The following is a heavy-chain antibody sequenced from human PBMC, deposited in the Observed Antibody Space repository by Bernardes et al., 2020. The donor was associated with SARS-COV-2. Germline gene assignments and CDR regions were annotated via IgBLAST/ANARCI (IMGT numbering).Heavy chain of an antibody. J-gene: IGHJ4*02. V-gene: IGHV3-33*01. Sequence: GGSLRLSCAASGFTFSSYGMHWVRQAPGKGLEWVAVIWYDGSNKYYADSVKGRFTISRDNSKNTLYLQMNSLRAEDTAVYYCARDGSGSYFARRPFDYWGQETLVTGSS. CDR3: ARDGSGSYFARRPFDY. CDR2: IWYDGSNK. D-gene: IGHD3-10*01. CDR1: GFTFSSYG.